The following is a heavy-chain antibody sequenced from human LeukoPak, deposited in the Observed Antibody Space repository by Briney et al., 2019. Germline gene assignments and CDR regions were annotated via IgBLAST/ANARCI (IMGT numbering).Heavy chain of an antibody. CDR2: IYYSGST. J-gene: IGHJ5*02. CDR1: GGSISSSSYY. Sequence: PSETLSLTCTVSGGSISSSSYYWGWIRQPPGKGLEWIGSIYYSGSTYYNPSLKSRVTISVDTSKNQFSLKLSSVTAADTAVYYCARHPYYGGNSIGWFDPWGQGTLVTVSS. D-gene: IGHD4-23*01. V-gene: IGHV4-39*01. CDR3: ARHPYYGGNSIGWFDP.